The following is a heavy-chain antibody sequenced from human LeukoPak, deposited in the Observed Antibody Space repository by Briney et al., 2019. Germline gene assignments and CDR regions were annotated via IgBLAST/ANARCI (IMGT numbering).Heavy chain of an antibody. D-gene: IGHD3-10*02. Sequence: SETLSLTCTVSGGSISSYYWSWIRQPPGKGLEWIGYIYYSGSTNYNPSLKSRVTISVDTSKNQFSLKLSSVTAADTAVYYCAREANYVGSDAFDIWGQGTMVTVSS. CDR2: IYYSGST. V-gene: IGHV4-59*01. J-gene: IGHJ3*02. CDR3: AREANYVGSDAFDI. CDR1: GGSISSYY.